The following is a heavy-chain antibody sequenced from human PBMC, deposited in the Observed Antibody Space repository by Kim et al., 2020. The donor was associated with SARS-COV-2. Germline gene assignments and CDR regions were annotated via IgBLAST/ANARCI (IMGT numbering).Heavy chain of an antibody. CDR3: ARTAPGYCSGGSCYAYWFDP. CDR2: ISAYNGNT. CDR1: GYTFTSYG. D-gene: IGHD2-15*01. J-gene: IGHJ5*02. Sequence: ASVKVSCKASGYTFTSYGISWVRQAPGQGLEWMGWISAYNGNTNYAQKVQGRVTMTTDTSTSTAYMELRSLRSDDTAVYYCARTAPGYCSGGSCYAYWFDPWGQGTLVTVSS. V-gene: IGHV1-18*01.